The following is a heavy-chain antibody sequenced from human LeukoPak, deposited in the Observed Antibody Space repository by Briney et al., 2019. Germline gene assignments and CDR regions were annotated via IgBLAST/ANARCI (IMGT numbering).Heavy chain of an antibody. Sequence: ASETLSLTCTVSGGSISSYYWSWIRQPAGKGLEWLGRIFTSGSTNYNPSLKSRVTMSVDTSKNQFSLKLSSVTAADTAVYNCAAGLDSIAAAGPEIDYWGQGTLVTVSS. J-gene: IGHJ4*02. V-gene: IGHV4-4*07. CDR3: AAGLDSIAAAGPEIDY. D-gene: IGHD6-13*01. CDR2: IFTSGST. CDR1: GGSISSYY.